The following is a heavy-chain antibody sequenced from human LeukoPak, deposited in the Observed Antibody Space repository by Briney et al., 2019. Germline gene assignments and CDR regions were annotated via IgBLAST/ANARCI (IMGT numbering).Heavy chain of an antibody. CDR1: GGSISGYY. Sequence: TAETLSLTCTVSGGSISGYYWTWIRQPPGKGLEWIGYIYYSRSTNYNPSLKSRVTISVDTSMNQFSLKLSSVTAADTAVYFCARATAEGFDYWGHGTLVTASS. CDR3: ARATAEGFDY. D-gene: IGHD5-12*01. V-gene: IGHV4-59*01. J-gene: IGHJ4*01. CDR2: IYYSRST.